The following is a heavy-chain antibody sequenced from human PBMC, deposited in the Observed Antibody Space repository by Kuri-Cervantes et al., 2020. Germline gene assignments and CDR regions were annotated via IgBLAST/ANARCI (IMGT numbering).Heavy chain of an antibody. CDR1: GGAFSRDA. V-gene: IGHV1-45*02. J-gene: IGHJ3*02. Sequence: SVKVSCKASGGAFSRDAVTWVRQAPGQGLEWMGWITPFNGNPNYAQKFQDGVTITRDRSMSTAYMELSSLRSEDTAMYYCARQGGSYPHAFDIWGQGTLVTVSS. D-gene: IGHD1-26*01. CDR3: ARQGGSYPHAFDI. CDR2: ITPFNGNP.